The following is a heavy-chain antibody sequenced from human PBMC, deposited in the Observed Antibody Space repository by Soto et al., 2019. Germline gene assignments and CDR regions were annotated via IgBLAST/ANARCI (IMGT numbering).Heavy chain of an antibody. CDR1: GFTLGDYA. CDR3: STNYYDSRGYDNWFDP. Sequence: PGGSLRLSCTTSGFTLGDYAMSWFRQAPGKGLEWVGFIRSKAYGGTTYYAASVKGRFTISRDDSKSIAYLQMNSLKTEDTALYYCSTNYYDSRGYDNWFDPCGQGTLVTVSS. CDR2: IRSKAYGGTT. D-gene: IGHD3-22*01. J-gene: IGHJ5*02. V-gene: IGHV3-49*03.